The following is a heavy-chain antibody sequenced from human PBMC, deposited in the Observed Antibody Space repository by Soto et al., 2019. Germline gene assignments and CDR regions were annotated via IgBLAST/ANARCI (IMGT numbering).Heavy chain of an antibody. Sequence: QVQLVQSGAEVKRSGASVRISCKASGYTFNRHDINWVGQATGQGPEWFGWMNPNNGKTGYAQKFQGRVTMTRDSSITTSYMDLSSPTSEDTAIYYCAREGLYGSIQYNTFDIWGQGTMVSVSS. D-gene: IGHD1-20*01. CDR3: AREGLYGSIQYNTFDI. CDR1: GYTFNRHD. J-gene: IGHJ3*02. V-gene: IGHV1-8*01. CDR2: MNPNNGKT.